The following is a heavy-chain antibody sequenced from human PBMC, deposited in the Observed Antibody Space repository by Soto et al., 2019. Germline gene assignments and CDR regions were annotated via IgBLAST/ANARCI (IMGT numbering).Heavy chain of an antibody. CDR1: GGSFSGYY. J-gene: IGHJ4*02. D-gene: IGHD2-8*02. Sequence: QVQLQQWGAGLLKPSETLSLTCAVYGGSFSGYYWTWIRQPKGTVLERIGEINHSGSTNYNPSLTSRVTISVDTSKNQFSLKLTFVAAAVTAVYYCASDKITGLFDYWGQGTLVTVSS. V-gene: IGHV4-34*01. CDR3: ASDKITGLFDY. CDR2: INHSGST.